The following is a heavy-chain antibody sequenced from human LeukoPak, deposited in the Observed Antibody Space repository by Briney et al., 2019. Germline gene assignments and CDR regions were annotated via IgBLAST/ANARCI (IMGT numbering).Heavy chain of an antibody. CDR2: INPSGGST. J-gene: IGHJ4*02. CDR3: AREGTTGTTYFDC. Sequence: ASVKVSCKAPGYTFTSYYMHWVRQAPGQGLEWMGIINPSGGSTSYAQKFQGRVTMTRDTSTSAVYMELSSLRSEDTAVYYCAREGTTGTTYFDCWGQGTLVTVSS. D-gene: IGHD1-7*01. CDR1: GYTFTSYY. V-gene: IGHV1-46*01.